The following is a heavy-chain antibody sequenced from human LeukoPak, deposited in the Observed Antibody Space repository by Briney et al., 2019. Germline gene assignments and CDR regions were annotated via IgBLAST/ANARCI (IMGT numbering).Heavy chain of an antibody. CDR2: INWNGGST. Sequence: GGSLRLSCAVSGFTFDDYGMSWVRQAPGKGLEWVSGINWNGGSTGYVDSVNGRFTISRDNAKNSLHLQMNSLRAEDTALYYCARDISSGWYFDYWGQGTLVTVSS. CDR1: GFTFDDYG. D-gene: IGHD6-19*01. V-gene: IGHV3-20*04. CDR3: ARDISSGWYFDY. J-gene: IGHJ4*02.